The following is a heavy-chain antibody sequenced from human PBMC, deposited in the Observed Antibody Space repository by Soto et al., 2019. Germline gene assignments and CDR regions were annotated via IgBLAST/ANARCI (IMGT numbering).Heavy chain of an antibody. D-gene: IGHD2-8*01. V-gene: IGHV1-8*01. CDR2: MNPNSGNT. J-gene: IGHJ5*02. Sequence: AASVKVSCKASGYTFTSYDINWVRQATGQGLEWMGWMNPNSGNTGYAQKFQGRVTMTRNTSISTAYMELSSLRSEDTAVYYCARGDQNIVLMVYASNWFDPWGQGTLVTV. CDR3: ARGDQNIVLMVYASNWFDP. CDR1: GYTFTSYD.